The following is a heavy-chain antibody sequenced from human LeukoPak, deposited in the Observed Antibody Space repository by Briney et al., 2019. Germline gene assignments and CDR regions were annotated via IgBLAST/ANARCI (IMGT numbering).Heavy chain of an antibody. CDR3: ARVNECSSSSCFTSWFDP. D-gene: IGHD2-2*02. CDR2: VGYDGGP. CDR1: DGSITSLNRY. Sequence: SETLSLTCTVSDGSITSLNRYWGWIRQPPGKGLEWLGSVGYDGGPYRHPSLTSRVTMSIDSSRNQFSLRLTSVTAADTAVYYCARVNECSSSSCFTSWFDPWGQGTLVTVSS. V-gene: IGHV4-39*07. J-gene: IGHJ5*02.